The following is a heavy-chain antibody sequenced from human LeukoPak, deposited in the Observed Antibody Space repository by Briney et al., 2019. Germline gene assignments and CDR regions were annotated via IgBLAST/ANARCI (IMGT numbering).Heavy chain of an antibody. CDR2: ISGSGGST. V-gene: IGHV3-23*01. Sequence: GASLRLSCAASGFTFSSYAMSWVRQAPGKGLEWVSAISGSGGSTYYADSVKGRFTIYRDNSKNTLYLQMNSLRAEDTAVYYCAKGLTMIVVVMPFDYWGQGTLVTVSS. CDR1: GFTFSSYA. J-gene: IGHJ4*02. CDR3: AKGLTMIVVVMPFDY. D-gene: IGHD3-22*01.